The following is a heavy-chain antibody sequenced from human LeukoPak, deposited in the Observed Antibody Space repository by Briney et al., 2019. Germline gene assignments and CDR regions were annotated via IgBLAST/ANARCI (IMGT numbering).Heavy chain of an antibody. D-gene: IGHD6-13*01. V-gene: IGHV3-23*01. Sequence: GGSLRLSCAASGFTFSSYAMSWVRPAPGQGLEWVSAICGSGGSTYYTASVKGRFPISRTHSKETLYLQMTSLRAEDTAVYSCAKGVAAAAVNWFDPWGQGTLVTVSS. CDR2: ICGSGGST. CDR3: AKGVAAAAVNWFDP. CDR1: GFTFSSYA. J-gene: IGHJ5*02.